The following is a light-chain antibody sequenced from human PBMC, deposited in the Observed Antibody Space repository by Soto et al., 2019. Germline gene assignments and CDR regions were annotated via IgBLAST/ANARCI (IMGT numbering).Light chain of an antibody. CDR1: SSNIGAGYD. CDR3: QSYDSSLSGW. CDR2: GNS. J-gene: IGLJ1*01. Sequence: QSVLTQPTSVSGAPGQRVTISCTGSSSNIGAGYDVHWYQQLPGTAPKLLIYGNSNRPSGVPDRFSGSKSGTSASLAITGLQAEDEADYYCQSYDSSLSGWFGTGTKLTVL. V-gene: IGLV1-40*01.